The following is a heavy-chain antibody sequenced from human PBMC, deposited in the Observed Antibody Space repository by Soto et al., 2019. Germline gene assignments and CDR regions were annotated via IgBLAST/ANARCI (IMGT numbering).Heavy chain of an antibody. D-gene: IGHD6-13*01. CDR3: ARPHSSSWYAPFDI. J-gene: IGHJ3*02. Sequence: SETLSLTCSVSGDSIYSYYWSWIGQPPGKGLEWVGHISPSGSTNYNPSLKSRVTISVDTSKNQFSLTLSSVIAADTAMYYCARPHSSSWYAPFDIWGQGTMVT. CDR1: GDSIYSYY. CDR2: ISPSGST. V-gene: IGHV4-59*08.